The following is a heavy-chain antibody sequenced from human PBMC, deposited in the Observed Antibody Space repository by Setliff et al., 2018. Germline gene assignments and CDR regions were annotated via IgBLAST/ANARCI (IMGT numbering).Heavy chain of an antibody. V-gene: IGHV4-61*09. Sequence: SETLSLTCTVSGGSLSSYNYWGWIRQPAGKGLEWIGQIYTDGSTNYNPSLKSRVTISVDKSKNQFSLKLSSVTAADTAVYYCARVSGFSYMDVWGKGTTVTVSS. CDR2: IYTDGST. CDR1: GGSLSSYNY. J-gene: IGHJ6*03. CDR3: ARVSGFSYMDV. D-gene: IGHD3-3*01.